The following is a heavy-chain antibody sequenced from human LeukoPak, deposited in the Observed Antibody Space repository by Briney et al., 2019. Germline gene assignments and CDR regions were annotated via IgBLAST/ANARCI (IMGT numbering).Heavy chain of an antibody. V-gene: IGHV1-69*13. Sequence: ASVKVSCKASGGTFSSYAISWVRQAPGQGLELMGGIIPIFGTANYAQKFQGRVTITADESTSTAYMELSSLRSEDTAVYYCARSRYYYYYMDVWGKGTTVTVSS. J-gene: IGHJ6*03. CDR1: GGTFSSYA. CDR2: IIPIFGTA. CDR3: ARSRYYYYYMDV.